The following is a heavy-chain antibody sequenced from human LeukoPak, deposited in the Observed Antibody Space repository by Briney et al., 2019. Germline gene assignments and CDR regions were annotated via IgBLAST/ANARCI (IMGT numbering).Heavy chain of an antibody. Sequence: SETLSLTCTVSGGSISSSSYYWGWIRQPPGKGLEWIGSIYYSGSTYYNPSLKSRVTISVDTSKNQFSLKLSSVTAADTAVYYCAREGGYYYDSSGYSFDYWGQGTLVTVSS. V-gene: IGHV4-39*07. CDR2: IYYSGST. CDR1: GGSISSSSYY. D-gene: IGHD3-22*01. J-gene: IGHJ4*02. CDR3: AREGGYYYDSSGYSFDY.